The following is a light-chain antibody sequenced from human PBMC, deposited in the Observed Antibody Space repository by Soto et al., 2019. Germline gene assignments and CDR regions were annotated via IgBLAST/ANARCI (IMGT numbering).Light chain of an antibody. CDR1: QSISSW. J-gene: IGKJ5*01. Sequence: DIQMTQSPSTLSASVGDRVTITCRASQSISSWLAWYQQKPGKAPKLLIYDASSLESGVPSRFSGSGSGTEFTLTISSLQPDDFATYYCQHYKTYAVTVGQGTRPESK. CDR3: QHYKTYAVT. CDR2: DAS. V-gene: IGKV1-5*01.